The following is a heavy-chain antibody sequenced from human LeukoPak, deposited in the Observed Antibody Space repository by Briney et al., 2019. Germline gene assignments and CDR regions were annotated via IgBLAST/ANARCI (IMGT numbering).Heavy chain of an antibody. V-gene: IGHV3-30*02. J-gene: IGHJ4*02. CDR1: GFTFSSYG. CDR2: IRYDGSNK. D-gene: IGHD3-16*01. CDR3: AKDIGGPNYFDY. Sequence: GGSLRPSCAASGFTFSSYGMHWVRQAPGKGLEWVAFIRYDGSNKYYADSVKGRSTISRDNSKNTLYLQMNSLRAEDTAVYYCAKDIGGPNYFDYWGQGTLVTVSS.